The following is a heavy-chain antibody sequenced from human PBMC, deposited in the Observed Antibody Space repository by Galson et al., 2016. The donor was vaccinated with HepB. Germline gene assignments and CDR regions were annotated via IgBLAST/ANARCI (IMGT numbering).Heavy chain of an antibody. J-gene: IGHJ4*02. Sequence: SLRLSCAASGFTFSSYDMHWVRQATGKGLEWVSAIGTAGDTYYPGSVKGRFTISRENAKNSLYLQMNSLRAGDTAVYYCARAHSRELPDYWGQGTLVTVSS. V-gene: IGHV3-13*04. D-gene: IGHD1-7*01. CDR1: GFTFSSYD. CDR3: ARAHSRELPDY. CDR2: IGTAGDT.